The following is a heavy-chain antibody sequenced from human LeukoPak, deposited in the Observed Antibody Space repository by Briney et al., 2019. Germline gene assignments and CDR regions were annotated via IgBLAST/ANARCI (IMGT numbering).Heavy chain of an antibody. D-gene: IGHD3-9*01. V-gene: IGHV3-30*04. CDR3: AREGHYDILTGYSPVEYYFYYMDV. J-gene: IGHJ6*03. CDR1: GFTFSHYG. Sequence: PGGSLRPSCEASGFTFSHYGIHWVRQTPGKGLEWVAAISSDGVEKHYSDSVKGRFTLSRDNSKSTLYLQMNSLRAEDSALYYCAREGHYDILTGYSPVEYYFYYMDVWGKGTTVTVSS. CDR2: ISSDGVEK.